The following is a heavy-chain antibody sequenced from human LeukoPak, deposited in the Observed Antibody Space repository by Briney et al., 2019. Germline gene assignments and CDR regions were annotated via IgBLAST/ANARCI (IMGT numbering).Heavy chain of an antibody. CDR3: ARSGDSVTGYYYYYYYMDV. CDR1: GYTFTSYG. V-gene: IGHV1-18*01. CDR2: ISAYNGNT. J-gene: IGHJ6*03. D-gene: IGHD3-9*01. Sequence: ASVKVSCKASGYTFTSYGISWVRQAPGQGLEWMAWISAYNGNTNYAQKLQGRVTMTTDTSTSTAYMELRSLRSDDTAVYYCARSGDSVTGYYYYYYYMDVWGKGTTVTISS.